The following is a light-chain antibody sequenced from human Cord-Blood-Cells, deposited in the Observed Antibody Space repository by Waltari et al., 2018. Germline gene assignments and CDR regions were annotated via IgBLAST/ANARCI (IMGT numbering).Light chain of an antibody. CDR1: QSVSSN. V-gene: IGKV3-15*01. CDR3: QQYNNSPT. J-gene: IGKJ1*01. Sequence: EIVKTQSPATPSVSPGERATLSCRASQSVSSNLAWYQQKPGQAPRLLISGASTRATGTPARFSGSGSGTEFTLTISSLQSEDFAVYYCQQYNNSPTFGRGTKVEIK. CDR2: GAS.